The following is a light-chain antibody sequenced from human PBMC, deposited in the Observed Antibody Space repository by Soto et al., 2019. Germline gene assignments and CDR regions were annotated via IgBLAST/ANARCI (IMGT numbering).Light chain of an antibody. Sequence: AIQLTQSPSSLSASVGDRVTITCRASQGISSALAWYQQKPGKAPKLLIYDASSLESGVPSRFSGSGSGTDFTLPISSRQPEEFATYYCQQFNSYPHTFGGGTKVEIK. V-gene: IGKV1-13*02. CDR2: DAS. CDR3: QQFNSYPHT. J-gene: IGKJ4*01. CDR1: QGISSA.